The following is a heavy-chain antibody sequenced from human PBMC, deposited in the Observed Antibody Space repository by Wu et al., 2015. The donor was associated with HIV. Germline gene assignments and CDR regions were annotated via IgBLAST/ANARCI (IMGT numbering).Heavy chain of an antibody. Sequence: QVQLLQSRTEVKNPGASVKVSCKASGYTFANYGVTWVRQAPGQGLEWMGWISAYNGNTNYAQKFQDRVIMTTDTSTSTAYMQLRSLRSDDTAVYYCARRYSGSYYFPSDYWGQGTLVTVSS. CDR2: ISAYNGNT. D-gene: IGHD1-26*01. CDR1: GYTFANYG. V-gene: IGHV1-18*04. J-gene: IGHJ4*02. CDR3: ARRYSGSYYFPSDY.